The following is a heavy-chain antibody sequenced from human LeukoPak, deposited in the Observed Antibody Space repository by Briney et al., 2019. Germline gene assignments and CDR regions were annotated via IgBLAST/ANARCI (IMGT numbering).Heavy chain of an antibody. J-gene: IGHJ5*02. V-gene: IGHV1-69*05. CDR3: ARAVTTIFGVVPNTYYNWFDP. D-gene: IGHD3-3*01. CDR2: IIPIFGTA. CDR1: GGTFSSYA. Sequence: SVKVSCKASGGTFSSYAISWVRQAPGQGLEWMGGIIPIFGTANYAQKFQGRVTITTDESTSTAYMELSSQRSEDTAVYYCARAVTTIFGVVPNTYYNWFDPWGQGTLVTVSS.